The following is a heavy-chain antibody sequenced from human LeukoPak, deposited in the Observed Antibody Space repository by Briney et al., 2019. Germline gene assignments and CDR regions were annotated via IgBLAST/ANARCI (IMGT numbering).Heavy chain of an antibody. CDR1: GFTFSNYW. Sequence: GGTLRLSCAASGFTFSNYWMHWVRQAPGKGLVWVSRINSDARSTSYADSVKGRFTISRDNAKNTLYLQMNSLRAEDTAVYYCARGADTGYSSDSWGQGTLVTVSS. V-gene: IGHV3-74*01. CDR3: ARGADTGYSSDS. CDR2: INSDARST. J-gene: IGHJ5*02. D-gene: IGHD6-19*01.